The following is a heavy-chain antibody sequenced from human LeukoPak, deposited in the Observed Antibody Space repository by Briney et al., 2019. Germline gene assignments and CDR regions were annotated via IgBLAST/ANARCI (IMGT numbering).Heavy chain of an antibody. CDR1: GFTFSSYA. Sequence: PGGSLRLSCAASGFTFSSYAMHWVRQAPGKGLEWVALISYDGSNKYYADSVRGRFTISRDNSKNTLFLQMNSLRAEDSAVYYCAKDYVVGSIDYWGQGTLVTVSS. J-gene: IGHJ4*02. CDR2: ISYDGSNK. V-gene: IGHV3-30*04. D-gene: IGHD2-21*01. CDR3: AKDYVVGSIDY.